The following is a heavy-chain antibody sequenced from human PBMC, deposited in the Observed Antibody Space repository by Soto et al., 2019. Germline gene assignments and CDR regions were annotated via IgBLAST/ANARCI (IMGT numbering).Heavy chain of an antibody. V-gene: IGHV3-30*18. Sequence: PGGSLRLSCAASGFTFSSYGMHWVRQAPGKGLEWVAVISYDGSNKYYADSVKGRFTISRDNSKNTLYLQMNSLRAEDTAVYYCAKNMILVVVAATPLRYSYYGMDVWGQGPTVTVSS. CDR1: GFTFSSYG. D-gene: IGHD2-15*01. CDR2: ISYDGSNK. CDR3: AKNMILVVVAATPLRYSYYGMDV. J-gene: IGHJ6*02.